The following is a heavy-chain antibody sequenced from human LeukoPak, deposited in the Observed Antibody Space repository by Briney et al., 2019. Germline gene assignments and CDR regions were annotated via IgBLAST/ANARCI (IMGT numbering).Heavy chain of an antibody. Sequence: GGSLRLSCAASGFTFSSYSMNWVRQAPGKGLEWVSYISSSGSTIYYADSVKGRFTISRDNAKNSLYLQMNSLRAEDTAVYYCARDTNNLELDMDVWGKGTTVTVSS. CDR1: GFTFSSYS. CDR3: ARDTNNLELDMDV. V-gene: IGHV3-48*04. D-gene: IGHD1-7*01. CDR2: ISSSGSTI. J-gene: IGHJ6*03.